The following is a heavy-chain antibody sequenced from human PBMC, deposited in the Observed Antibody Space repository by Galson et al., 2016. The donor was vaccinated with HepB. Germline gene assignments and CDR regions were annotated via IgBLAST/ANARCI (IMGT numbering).Heavy chain of an antibody. J-gene: IGHJ6*02. CDR2: IWFDGSNT. CDR1: GFAFSDYG. D-gene: IGHD3-16*01. CDR3: ARPRGTSYYYYGMDV. Sequence: SLRLSCAASGFAFSDYGMHWVRQAPGKGLEWVALIWFDGSNTHYADSVKGRFTISKDNSENTLYLQINSLRGEDTAVYYCARPRGTSYYYYGMDVWGQGTTVSVSS. V-gene: IGHV3-33*01.